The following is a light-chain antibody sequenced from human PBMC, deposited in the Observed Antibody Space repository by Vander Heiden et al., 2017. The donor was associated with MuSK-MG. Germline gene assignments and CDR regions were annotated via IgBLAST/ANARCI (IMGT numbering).Light chain of an antibody. J-gene: IGKJ4*01. V-gene: IGKV3-11*01. Sequence: EIVLTQSPATLSLSPGERATLSCRASQSVSSYLAWYQQKPGQAPRLLIYDASNRATGIPARFSGSGYGTDFTLTISSREPEDFAVYYCQLRSNWPPVTFGGGTKVEIK. CDR1: QSVSSY. CDR2: DAS. CDR3: QLRSNWPPVT.